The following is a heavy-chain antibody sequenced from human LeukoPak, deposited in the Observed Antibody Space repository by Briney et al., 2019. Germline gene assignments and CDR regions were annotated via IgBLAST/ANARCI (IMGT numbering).Heavy chain of an antibody. Sequence: GGSLRLSCAASGFTFSNFWMHWVRQAPGKGLEWVAVISCDGSNKYYADSVKGRFTISRDNSKNTLYLQMNSLRAEDTAVYYCASSNDYGDYYVWGQGTTVTVSS. CDR3: ASSNDYGDYYV. CDR2: ISCDGSNK. V-gene: IGHV3-30-3*01. J-gene: IGHJ6*02. CDR1: GFTFSNFW. D-gene: IGHD4-17*01.